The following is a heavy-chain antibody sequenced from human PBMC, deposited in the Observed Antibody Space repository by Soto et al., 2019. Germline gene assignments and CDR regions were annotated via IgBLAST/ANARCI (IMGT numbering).Heavy chain of an antibody. CDR1: GFTFSSYA. V-gene: IGHV3-23*01. J-gene: IGHJ4*02. Sequence: GGSLRLSCAASGFTFSSYAMSWVRQAPGKGLEWVSAISGSGGSTYYADSVKGRFTISRDNSKNTLYLQMNSLTAEDTAVYYCATDPEDWGLDYWGQGTLVTVSS. D-gene: IGHD7-27*01. CDR3: ATDPEDWGLDY. CDR2: ISGSGGST.